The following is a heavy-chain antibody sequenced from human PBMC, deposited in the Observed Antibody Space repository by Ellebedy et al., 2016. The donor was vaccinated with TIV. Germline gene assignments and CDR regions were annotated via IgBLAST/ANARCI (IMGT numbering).Heavy chain of an antibody. CDR1: GGSFSGYY. J-gene: IGHJ4*02. Sequence: SETLSLXCAVYGGSFSGYYWSWIRQPPGKGLEWIGEINHSGSTNYNPSLKSRVTISVDTSKNQFSLKLSSVTAADTAVYYCARQRGSYYGDFDYWGQGTLVTVSS. CDR2: INHSGST. V-gene: IGHV4-34*01. CDR3: ARQRGSYYGDFDY. D-gene: IGHD1-26*01.